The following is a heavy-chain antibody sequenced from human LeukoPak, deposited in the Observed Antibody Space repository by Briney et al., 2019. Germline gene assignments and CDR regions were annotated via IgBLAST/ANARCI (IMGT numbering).Heavy chain of an antibody. CDR1: GYTFTIYG. V-gene: IGHV1-18*01. D-gene: IGHD3-16*02. J-gene: IGHJ4*02. Sequence: ASVTVSYTASGYTFTIYGISWVRQAPGQGREWMGWVSAHKGNTDYAKKFQGRVTMTTDRSTSTVYMEMRSLRSDDSAVYYCARDRTYMITFGGVIVLSHWGQGALVTVSS. CDR3: ARDRTYMITFGGVIVLSH. CDR2: VSAHKGNT.